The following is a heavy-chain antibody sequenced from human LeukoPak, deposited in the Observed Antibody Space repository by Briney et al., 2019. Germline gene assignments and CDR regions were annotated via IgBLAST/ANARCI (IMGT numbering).Heavy chain of an antibody. CDR3: ARWGGYYDSSGQTNFDY. CDR2: IIPIFGTA. Sequence: ASVKVSCKASGGTFSSYAISWVRQAPGQGLEWMGGIIPIFGTANYAQKFQGRVTITADKSTSTAYMELSSLRSEDTAVYYCARWGGYYDSSGQTNFDYWGQGTLVTVSS. V-gene: IGHV1-69*06. CDR1: GGTFSSYA. J-gene: IGHJ4*02. D-gene: IGHD3-22*01.